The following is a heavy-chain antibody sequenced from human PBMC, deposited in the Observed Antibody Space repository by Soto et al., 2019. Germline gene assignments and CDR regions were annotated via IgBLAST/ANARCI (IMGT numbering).Heavy chain of an antibody. D-gene: IGHD6-6*01. Sequence: SETLSLTCAVYGGSFSGYYWNWLRQPPGKGLEWIGEINHSGSTNYNPSFKSRATISVDTSKNQFSLKLSSVTAADTSVYYCARLQSTSSWDPFAFDYWGRGTLVTVSS. CDR3: ARLQSTSSWDPFAFDY. CDR1: GGSFSGYY. J-gene: IGHJ4*02. V-gene: IGHV4-34*01. CDR2: INHSGST.